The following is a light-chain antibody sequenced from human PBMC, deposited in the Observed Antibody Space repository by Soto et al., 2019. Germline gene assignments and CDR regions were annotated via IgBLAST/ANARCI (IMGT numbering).Light chain of an antibody. V-gene: IGLV1-40*01. Sequence: QAVVTQPPSVSGAPGQRVTISCTGSSSDIGAGYDVHWYQQFPGTAPKLLIYGNSNRPSGVPDRFSGSKSGTSASLAITGLQAADEADYYCQSYDSSLSASVFGGGTKVTVL. CDR1: SSDIGAGYD. CDR3: QSYDSSLSASV. J-gene: IGLJ3*02. CDR2: GNS.